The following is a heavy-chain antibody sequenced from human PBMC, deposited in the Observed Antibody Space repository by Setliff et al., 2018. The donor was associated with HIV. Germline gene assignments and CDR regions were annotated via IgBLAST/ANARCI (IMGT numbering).Heavy chain of an antibody. Sequence: SETLSLTCTVSGGSISSSSYYWGWIRQPPGKGLEWIGSISYGGSTHYNPSLKSRVTISVDTSKNHFSLKLTSVTAADTAVYYCARYSYGYVRDLRFDPWGQGTLVTVSS. CDR3: ARYSYGYVRDLRFDP. CDR2: ISYGGST. J-gene: IGHJ5*02. CDR1: GGSISSSSYY. D-gene: IGHD5-18*01. V-gene: IGHV4-39*07.